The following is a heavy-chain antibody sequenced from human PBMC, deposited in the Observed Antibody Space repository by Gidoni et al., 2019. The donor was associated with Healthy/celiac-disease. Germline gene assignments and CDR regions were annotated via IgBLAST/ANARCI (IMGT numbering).Heavy chain of an antibody. CDR3: ARRLTYYYDSSGYEDAFDI. D-gene: IGHD3-22*01. CDR1: GYSFTSYW. V-gene: IGHV5-10-1*03. J-gene: IGHJ3*02. Sequence: EVQLVQSGAEVKKPGESLRISCKGSGYSFTSYWISWVRQMPGKGLEWMGRIDPSDSYTNYSPSFQGHVTISADKSISTAYLQWSSLKASDTAMYYCARRLTYYYDSSGYEDAFDIWGQGTMVTVSS. CDR2: IDPSDSYT.